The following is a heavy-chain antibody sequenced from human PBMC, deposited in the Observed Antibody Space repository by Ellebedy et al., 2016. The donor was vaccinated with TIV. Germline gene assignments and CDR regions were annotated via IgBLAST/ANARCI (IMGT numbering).Heavy chain of an antibody. D-gene: IGHD3-22*01. V-gene: IGHV3-11*04. CDR1: GFTFSHYY. Sequence: GESLKISCAASGFTFSHYYMSWIRQAPGKGLEWVSYISSSGDTIYYADSVKGRFTISRDNAKNSLYLQMNSLRAEDTAVYYCANDDSSGYFDYWGQGTLVTVSS. CDR3: ANDDSSGYFDY. J-gene: IGHJ4*02. CDR2: ISSSGDTI.